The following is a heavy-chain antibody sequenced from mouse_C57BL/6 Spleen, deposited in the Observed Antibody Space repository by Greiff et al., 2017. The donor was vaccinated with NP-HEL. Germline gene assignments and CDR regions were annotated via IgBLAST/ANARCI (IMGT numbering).Heavy chain of an antibody. CDR3: ARYAMDY. CDR1: GFTFTDYY. J-gene: IGHJ4*01. V-gene: IGHV7-3*01. Sequence: EVQLVESGGGLVQPGGSLSLSCAASGFTFTDYYMSWVRQPPGKALEWLGFIRNKANGYTTEYSASVKGRFTISRDNSQSILYLQMNDLRAEESATYYCARYAMDYWGQGTSVTVSS. CDR2: IRNKANGYTT.